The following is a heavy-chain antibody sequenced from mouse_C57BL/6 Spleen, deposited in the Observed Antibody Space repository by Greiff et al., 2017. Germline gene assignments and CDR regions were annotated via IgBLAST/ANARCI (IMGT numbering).Heavy chain of an antibody. CDR1: GYTFTSYW. Sequence: QVQLQQPGAELVKPGASVKMSCKASGYTFTSYWITWVKQRPGQGLEWIGDSYPGSGSTNYNEKFKSKATLTVDTSSSTAYMQLSSLTSEDSAVYYCARRGTTDYAMDYWGQGTSVTVSS. CDR2: SYPGSGST. CDR3: ARRGTTDYAMDY. D-gene: IGHD1-1*01. J-gene: IGHJ4*01. V-gene: IGHV1-55*01.